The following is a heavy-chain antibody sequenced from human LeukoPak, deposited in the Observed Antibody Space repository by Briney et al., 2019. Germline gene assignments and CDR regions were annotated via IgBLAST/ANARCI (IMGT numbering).Heavy chain of an antibody. CDR1: GFTFSSYA. CDR2: ISGSGGST. V-gene: IGHV3-23*01. D-gene: IGHD3-22*01. J-gene: IGHJ4*02. CDR3: AKAPLYYDYWQYYFDY. Sequence: GGSLRLXCAASGFTFSSYAMSWVRQAPGKGLESVSAISGSGGSTYYADSVKGRFTISRDNSKNTLYLQMNSLRAEDTAVYYCAKAPLYYDYWQYYFDYWGQGTLVTVSP.